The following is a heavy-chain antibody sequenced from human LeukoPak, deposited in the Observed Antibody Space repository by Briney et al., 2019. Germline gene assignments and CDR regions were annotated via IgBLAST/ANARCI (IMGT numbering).Heavy chain of an antibody. CDR1: GYTFTSYG. J-gene: IGHJ4*02. Sequence: ASVKVSCKASGYTFTSYGISWVRQAPGQGLEWMGWISAYDGNTNYAQKLQGRVTMTTDTSTSTAYMELRSLRSDDTAVYYCARDTASSLIWFGELLTDYWGQGTLVTVSS. V-gene: IGHV1-18*01. CDR2: ISAYDGNT. D-gene: IGHD3-10*01. CDR3: ARDTASSLIWFGELLTDY.